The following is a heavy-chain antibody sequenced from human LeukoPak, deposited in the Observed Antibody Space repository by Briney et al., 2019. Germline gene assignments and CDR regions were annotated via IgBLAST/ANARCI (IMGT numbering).Heavy chain of an antibody. D-gene: IGHD2-15*01. CDR2: LSYSGTT. V-gene: IGHV4-39*01. CDR1: GGSISSSTYY. Sequence: SETLSLTCTVSGGSISSSTYYWGWIRQPPGRGPEWIGSLSYSGTTYYNPSLKSRVTISVDTSNNQFSLKLSSVTAADTAVYYCARQGWWFDPWGQGTLVTVSS. CDR3: ARQGWWFDP. J-gene: IGHJ5*02.